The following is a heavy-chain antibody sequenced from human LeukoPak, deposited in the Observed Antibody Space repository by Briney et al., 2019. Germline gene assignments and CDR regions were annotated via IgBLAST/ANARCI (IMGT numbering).Heavy chain of an antibody. D-gene: IGHD3-16*02. Sequence: PGGSLRLSCVASGCTFSSYTMSWIRQAPGKGLEWVSAISGSGGSTYYADSVKGRFTISRDNSKNTLYLQMNSLRAEDTAVYYCAKGKITFGGVIASFDYWGQGTLVTVSS. CDR2: ISGSGGST. J-gene: IGHJ4*02. V-gene: IGHV3-23*01. CDR3: AKGKITFGGVIASFDY. CDR1: GCTFSSYT.